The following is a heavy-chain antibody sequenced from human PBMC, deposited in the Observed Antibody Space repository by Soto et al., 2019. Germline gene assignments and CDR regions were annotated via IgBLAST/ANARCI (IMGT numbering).Heavy chain of an antibody. CDR1: GFTFSSYS. CDR2: ISSGSDYI. Sequence: EVQLVESGGGLVKPGGSLRLSCAASGFTFSSYSMNGVRQAPGKGLEWVSSISSGSDYIFYADSVKGRFTISRDNAKNSLFLQMNSLTAEDTAVYYCARSPVGDAFNVWGQGTVVSVSS. V-gene: IGHV3-21*01. CDR3: ARSPVGDAFNV. J-gene: IGHJ3*01.